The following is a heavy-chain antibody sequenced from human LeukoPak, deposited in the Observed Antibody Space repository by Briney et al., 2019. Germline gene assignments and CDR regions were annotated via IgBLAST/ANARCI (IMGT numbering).Heavy chain of an antibody. Sequence: SETLSLTCAVYGGSFSGYYWSWIRQPPGKGLEWIGEINHSGSTNYNPSLKSRVTISVDTSKKQFSLKLSSVTAADTAVFYCARGRSAYDPFDYWGHGTLVTVSS. CDR2: INHSGST. CDR1: GGSFSGYY. D-gene: IGHD5-12*01. CDR3: ARGRSAYDPFDY. V-gene: IGHV4-34*01. J-gene: IGHJ4*01.